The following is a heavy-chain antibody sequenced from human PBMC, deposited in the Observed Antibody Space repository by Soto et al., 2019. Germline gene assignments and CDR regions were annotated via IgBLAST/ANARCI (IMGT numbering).Heavy chain of an antibody. CDR1: GFTFNTYP. J-gene: IGHJ4*02. CDR2: ISTSGGST. CDR3: AKLLSGGGTRRPIDYFDY. D-gene: IGHD6-13*01. Sequence: EVQLLDSGGGLVRPGGSLRLSCAASGFTFNTYPMSWVRQAPGKGLEWVSAISTSGGSTYYADSVKGRFTISRDNSKNTVLVQMNSLRADDTAVYYCAKLLSGGGTRRPIDYFDYWGQGTLVTVSS. V-gene: IGHV3-23*01.